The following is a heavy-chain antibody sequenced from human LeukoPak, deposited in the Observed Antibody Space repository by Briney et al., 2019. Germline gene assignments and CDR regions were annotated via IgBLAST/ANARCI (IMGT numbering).Heavy chain of an antibody. D-gene: IGHD3-9*01. J-gene: IGHJ4*01. CDR2: ISSSSGTI. CDR1: GFTFSTYS. CDR3: ARDSFAGGRFNDIM. V-gene: IGHV3-48*01. Sequence: GGSLRLSCAASGFTFSTYSMNWVRQAPGKGLEWVSYISSSSGTIFYADSVKGRFTISRDNAKNSLYLQMNSLRAEDTAVYFCARDSFAGGRFNDIMWGHGTLVTVSS.